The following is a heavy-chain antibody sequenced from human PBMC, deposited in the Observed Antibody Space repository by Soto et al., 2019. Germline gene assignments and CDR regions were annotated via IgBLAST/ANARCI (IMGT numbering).Heavy chain of an antibody. V-gene: IGHV3-23*01. CDR2: ISGSGGST. J-gene: IGHJ4*02. D-gene: IGHD3-10*01. CDR3: APHLWFGELYY. Sequence: EVQLLESGGGLVQPGGSLRLSCAASGFTFSSYTMSWVRQAPGKGLEWVSAISGSGGSTYYADSVKGRFTISRDNSKNTLYLQMNSLRAEDTAVYYCAPHLWFGELYYWGQGTLVTVSS. CDR1: GFTFSSYT.